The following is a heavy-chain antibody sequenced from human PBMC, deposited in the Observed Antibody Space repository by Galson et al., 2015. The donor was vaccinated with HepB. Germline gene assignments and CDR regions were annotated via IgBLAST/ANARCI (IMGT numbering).Heavy chain of an antibody. V-gene: IGHV3-48*03. Sequence: SLRLSCAASGFTFSAYEMNWVRKAPGKGLECVANISGGGTNIYYADAVKGRFTISRDNAKDSLYLQMNSLRDEDTAVYYCARKNYYGSVETWYFDLWGRGTLLTVSS. D-gene: IGHD3-10*01. J-gene: IGHJ2*01. CDR3: ARKNYYGSVETWYFDL. CDR2: ISGGGTNI. CDR1: GFTFSAYE.